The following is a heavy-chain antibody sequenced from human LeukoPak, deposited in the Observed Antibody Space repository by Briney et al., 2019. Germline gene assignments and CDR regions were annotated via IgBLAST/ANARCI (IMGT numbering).Heavy chain of an antibody. J-gene: IGHJ4*02. CDR1: GYTFTNNY. Sequence: ASVKVSCKASGYTFTNNYLHWVRQAPGQGLEWMGMIYPRDGSTSYAQNFQGRVTVTRDTSTITVHMELRGLRSEDTAVYYCARDQEGFDYWGQGTWSPSPQ. CDR2: IYPRDGST. CDR3: ARDQEGFDY. V-gene: IGHV1-46*01.